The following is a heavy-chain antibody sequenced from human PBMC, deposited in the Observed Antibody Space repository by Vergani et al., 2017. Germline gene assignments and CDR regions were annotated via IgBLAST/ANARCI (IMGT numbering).Heavy chain of an antibody. D-gene: IGHD5-18*01. CDR2: ISSSGSTI. CDR1: GGTFSDYY. J-gene: IGHJ6*02. Sequence: QVQLVQSGAEVKKPGSSVKVSCKASGGTFSDYYMSWIRQAPGKGLEWVSYISSSGSTIYYADSVKGRFTISRDNAKNSLYLQMNSLRAEDTAVYYCARNTAMANYYYYGMDVWGQGP. V-gene: IGHV3-11*04. CDR3: ARNTAMANYYYYGMDV.